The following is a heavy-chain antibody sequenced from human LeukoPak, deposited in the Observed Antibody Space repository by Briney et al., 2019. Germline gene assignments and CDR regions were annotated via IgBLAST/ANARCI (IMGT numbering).Heavy chain of an antibody. J-gene: IGHJ4*02. V-gene: IGHV3-23*01. Sequence: GGSLRLSCAASGFTFSSFAMSWVRQAPGRGLEWVSTVSASGSNTYSADSVKGRFTISRDDSKNTLYLQMNSLRAEDTAIFYCAKDFFNYGDNGPGHYRGQGTLVTVSS. D-gene: IGHD4-17*01. CDR2: VSASGSNT. CDR1: GFTFSSFA. CDR3: AKDFFNYGDNGPGHY.